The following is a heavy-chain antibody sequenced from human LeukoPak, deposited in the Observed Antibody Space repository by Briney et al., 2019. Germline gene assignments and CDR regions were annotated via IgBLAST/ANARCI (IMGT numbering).Heavy chain of an antibody. J-gene: IGHJ4*02. Sequence: PGGSLRLSCAASGFTFSSYAMSWVRQAPGKGLERVSAISGSGGSTYYADSVKGRFTISRDNSKNTLYLQMNSLRAEDTAVYYCAKDVRYFDWSPYYFDYWGQGTLVTVSS. D-gene: IGHD3-9*01. CDR3: AKDVRYFDWSPYYFDY. CDR2: ISGSGGST. CDR1: GFTFSSYA. V-gene: IGHV3-23*01.